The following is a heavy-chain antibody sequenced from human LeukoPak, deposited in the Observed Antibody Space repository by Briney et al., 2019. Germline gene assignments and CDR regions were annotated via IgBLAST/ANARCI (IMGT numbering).Heavy chain of an antibody. CDR1: GGSISSYY. Sequence: SETLSLTCTVSGGSISSYYWSWIRQPPGKGLEWIGYIYYSGSTNYNPSLKSRVTISVDTSKNQFSLKLSSVTAADTAVYYCAREGSLHSYYDYVWGSYRHFDYWGRGTLVTVSS. V-gene: IGHV4-59*01. CDR3: AREGSLHSYYDYVWGSYRHFDY. CDR2: IYYSGST. J-gene: IGHJ4*02. D-gene: IGHD3-16*02.